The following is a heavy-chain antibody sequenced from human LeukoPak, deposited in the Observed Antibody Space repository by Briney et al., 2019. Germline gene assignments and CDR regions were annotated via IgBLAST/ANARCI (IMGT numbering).Heavy chain of an antibody. J-gene: IGHJ3*02. Sequence: GASVKVSCKASEYTFTSYYMHWVRQAPGQGLEWMGIINPSGGSTSYAQKFQGRVTVTRDTSTSTVYMELSSLRSEDTAVYYCARGTLGYCSGGSCPHHDTFDIWDQGTMVTVSS. CDR2: INPSGGST. V-gene: IGHV1-46*01. CDR1: EYTFTSYY. D-gene: IGHD2-15*01. CDR3: ARGTLGYCSGGSCPHHDTFDI.